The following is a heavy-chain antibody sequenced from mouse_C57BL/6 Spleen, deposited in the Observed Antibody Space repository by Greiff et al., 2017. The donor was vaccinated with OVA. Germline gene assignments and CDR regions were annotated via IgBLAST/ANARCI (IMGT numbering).Heavy chain of an antibody. CDR3: ARRDGNYPYYFDY. J-gene: IGHJ2*01. V-gene: IGHV1-81*01. Sequence: QVQLQQSGAELARPGASVKLSCKASGYTFTSYGISWVKQSTGQGLEWIGEIYPRSGNTYYNEKFKGKATLTADKSSSTAYMELRSLTSEDSAVYFCARRDGNYPYYFDYWGQGTTLTVSS. CDR1: GYTFTSYG. D-gene: IGHD2-1*01. CDR2: IYPRSGNT.